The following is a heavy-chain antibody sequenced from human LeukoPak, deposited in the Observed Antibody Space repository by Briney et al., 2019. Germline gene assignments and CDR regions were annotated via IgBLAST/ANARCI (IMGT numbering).Heavy chain of an antibody. J-gene: IGHJ4*02. CDR3: AKWGLSRFDY. CDR1: GFTFSSSA. CDR2: MSSRGGST. Sequence: PGGSLRLSCAASGFTFSSSAMSWVRQAPGKGLEWVTSMSSRGGSTYYADSVKGRFTISRDNSKNTLYLQMNSLRAEGTAVYYCAKWGLSRFDYWGQGTLVTVSS. D-gene: IGHD3-16*02. V-gene: IGHV3-23*01.